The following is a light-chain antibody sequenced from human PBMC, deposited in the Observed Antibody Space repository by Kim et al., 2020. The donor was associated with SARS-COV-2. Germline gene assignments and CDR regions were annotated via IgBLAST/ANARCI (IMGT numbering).Light chain of an antibody. CDR2: YDS. CDR1: NIGSKR. CDR3: QVWDSSSDRVV. Sequence: APGKTARITCGGNNIGSKRVHWYQQKPGQAPVLVIYYDSDRPSGIPERFSGSNSGNTATLTISRVEAGDEADYYCQVWDSSSDRVVFGGGTQLTVL. J-gene: IGLJ2*01. V-gene: IGLV3-21*04.